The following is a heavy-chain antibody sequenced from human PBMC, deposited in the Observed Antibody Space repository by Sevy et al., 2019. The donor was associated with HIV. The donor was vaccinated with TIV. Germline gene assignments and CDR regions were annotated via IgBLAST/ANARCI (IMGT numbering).Heavy chain of an antibody. CDR2: ISGSGGST. V-gene: IGHV3-23*01. J-gene: IGHJ1*01. CDR3: AKEPNYYDSSGYYPVGEYFQH. D-gene: IGHD3-22*01. Sequence: GGSLRLSCAASGFTFSSYAMSWVRQAPGKGLEWVSAISGSGGSTYYADSVKGRFTISRDNSKNTLYLQMNSLRAEDTAVYYCAKEPNYYDSSGYYPVGEYFQHWGQGTLVTVSS. CDR1: GFTFSSYA.